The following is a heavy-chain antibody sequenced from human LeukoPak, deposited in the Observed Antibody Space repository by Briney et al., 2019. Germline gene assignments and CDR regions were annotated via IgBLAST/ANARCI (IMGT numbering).Heavy chain of an antibody. Sequence: ASVTVSCKASGYTFTSYGISWVRQAPGQGLEWMGWISAYNGNTNYAQKLQGRVTMTTDTSTSTAYMELRSLRSDDTAVYYCAREPGGSGYSSGWVYGMDVWGQGTTVTVSS. J-gene: IGHJ6*02. D-gene: IGHD6-19*01. CDR3: AREPGGSGYSSGWVYGMDV. CDR2: ISAYNGNT. CDR1: GYTFTSYG. V-gene: IGHV1-18*01.